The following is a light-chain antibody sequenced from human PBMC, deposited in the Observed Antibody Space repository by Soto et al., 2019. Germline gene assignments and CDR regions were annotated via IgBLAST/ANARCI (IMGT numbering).Light chain of an antibody. CDR2: GAS. CDR3: QQYNGN. V-gene: IGKV1-5*01. J-gene: IGKJ3*01. CDR1: QTISNW. Sequence: QMTQSPSTLSASVGDRVTITCRASQTISNWLAWYQQKPGKAPKPLIYGASSLESGVPSRFSGSGSGTEFTLTISSLQPDDFATYYCQQYNGNFGPGTRVDIK.